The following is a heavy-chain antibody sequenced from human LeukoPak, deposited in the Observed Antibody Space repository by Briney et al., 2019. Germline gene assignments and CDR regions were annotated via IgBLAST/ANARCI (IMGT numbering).Heavy chain of an antibody. CDR3: ARDRGWGKGDSEWELPNHFDY. J-gene: IGHJ4*02. CDR1: GFTFSSYG. D-gene: IGHD1-26*01. V-gene: IGHV3-21*01. CDR2: ISSSSSHI. Sequence: PGGSLRLSCAASGFTFSSYGMHWVRQAPGKGLEWVSSISSSSSHIYYADSVKGRFTISRDNAKNSLYLQMNSLRVEDTAVYYCARDRGWGKGDSEWELPNHFDYWGQGTLVTVSS.